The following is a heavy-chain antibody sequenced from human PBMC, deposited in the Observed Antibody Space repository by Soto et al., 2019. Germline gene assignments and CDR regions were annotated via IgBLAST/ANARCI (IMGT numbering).Heavy chain of an antibody. CDR3: ARGDPLGPYYYYGMDV. Sequence: PVGSLRLSCAASGFTFSSYAMHWVRRAPGKGLEWVAVISYDGSNKYYADSVKGRFTISRDNSKNTLYLQMNSLRAEDTAVYYCARGDPLGPYYYYGMDVWGQGTTVTVSS. J-gene: IGHJ6*02. CDR2: ISYDGSNK. V-gene: IGHV3-30-3*01. CDR1: GFTFSSYA.